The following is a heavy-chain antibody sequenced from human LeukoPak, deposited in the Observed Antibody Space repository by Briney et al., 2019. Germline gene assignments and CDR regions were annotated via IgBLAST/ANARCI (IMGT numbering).Heavy chain of an antibody. J-gene: IGHJ4*02. V-gene: IGHV3-7*01. CDR1: GDSISTYY. CDR2: IKQDGSEK. Sequence: ETLSLTCTVSGDSISTYYWSWIRQPPGKGLEWVANIKQDGSEKYYVDSVKGRFTISRDNAKNSLYLQMNSLRAEDTAVYYCARDAYYYDSSGNDYWGQGTLVTVSS. CDR3: ARDAYYYDSSGNDY. D-gene: IGHD3-22*01.